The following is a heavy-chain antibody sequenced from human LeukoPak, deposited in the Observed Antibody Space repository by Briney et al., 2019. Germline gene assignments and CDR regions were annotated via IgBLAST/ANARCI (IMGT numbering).Heavy chain of an antibody. J-gene: IGHJ6*02. D-gene: IGHD2-2*01. CDR2: IKQDGEEN. Sequence: QPGGSLRLSCAASGFTFSRFWMSWVRQAPGKGLEWVANIKQDGEENFYVDSVKGRFTISRDNAKNSLYLQMNSLRAEDTALYYCAKDMSTAAPWSSTVQRYYYYGMDVWGQGTTVTVSS. CDR1: GFTFSRFW. CDR3: AKDMSTAAPWSSTVQRYYYYGMDV. V-gene: IGHV3-7*03.